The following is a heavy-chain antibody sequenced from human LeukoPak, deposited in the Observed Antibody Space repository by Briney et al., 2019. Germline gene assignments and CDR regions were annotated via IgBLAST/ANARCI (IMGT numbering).Heavy chain of an antibody. CDR1: GYTFTSYG. V-gene: IGHV1-18*01. Sequence: ASVKVSCKASGYTFTSYGISWVRQAPGQGLEWMGWISAYNGNPNYAQKLQGRVTMTTDTSTSTAYMELRSLRSDDTAVYYCARRFGELSPTLYGMDVWGQGATVTVSS. J-gene: IGHJ6*02. CDR3: ARRFGELSPTLYGMDV. CDR2: ISAYNGNP. D-gene: IGHD3-10*01.